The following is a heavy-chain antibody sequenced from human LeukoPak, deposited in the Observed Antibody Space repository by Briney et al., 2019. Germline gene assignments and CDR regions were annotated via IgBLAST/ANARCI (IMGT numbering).Heavy chain of an antibody. D-gene: IGHD1-26*01. Sequence: ETLSLTCTVSGGSISSSSYYWGWIRQPPGKGLEWIGSIYYSGSTYYNPSLKSRVTISVDTSKNQFSLKLSSVTAADTAVYYCARRGVTGTSGSYPIDYWGQGTLVTVSS. CDR2: IYYSGST. CDR1: GGSISSSSYY. CDR3: ARRGVTGTSGSYPIDY. V-gene: IGHV4-39*01. J-gene: IGHJ4*02.